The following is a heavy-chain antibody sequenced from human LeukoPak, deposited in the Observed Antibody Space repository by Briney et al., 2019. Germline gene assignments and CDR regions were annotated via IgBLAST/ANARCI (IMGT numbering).Heavy chain of an antibody. D-gene: IGHD6-13*01. CDR1: GFPFSSYS. J-gene: IGHJ4*02. CDR3: ARSIPYGTTWYGRSDY. Sequence: QAGGSLRLSCAASGFPFSSYSMTWARQAPGKGLEWVANIKPDGTTKFYVDSVKGRFTISRDNALNSLYLQMNSLRAEDTAIYYCARSIPYGTTWYGRSDYWGQGTLVTVSS. V-gene: IGHV3-7*03. CDR2: IKPDGTTK.